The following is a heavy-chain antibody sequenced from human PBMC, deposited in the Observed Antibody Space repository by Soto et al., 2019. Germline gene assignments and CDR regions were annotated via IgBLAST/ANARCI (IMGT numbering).Heavy chain of an antibody. CDR1: GGTFSSYT. J-gene: IGHJ4*02. V-gene: IGHV1-69*02. D-gene: IGHD2-15*01. CDR3: ARAEGDIVVVVGVGAGAFDY. Sequence: QVQLVQSGAEVKKPGSSVKVSCKASGGTFSSYTISWVRQAPGQGLEWMGRIIPILGIANYAQKFQGRVTITADKSTSTAYMELSSLRSEDTAVYYCARAEGDIVVVVGVGAGAFDYWGQGTLVTVSS. CDR2: IIPILGIA.